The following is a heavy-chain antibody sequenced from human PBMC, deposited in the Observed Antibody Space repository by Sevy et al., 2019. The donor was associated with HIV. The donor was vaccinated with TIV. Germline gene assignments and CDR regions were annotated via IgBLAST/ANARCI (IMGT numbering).Heavy chain of an antibody. CDR2: ISSSSSYI. J-gene: IGHJ6*02. Sequence: GGSLRLSCAASGFTFSSYSMNWVRQAPGKGLEWVSSISSSSSYIYYADSVKGRFTISRDNAKNSLYLQMNSLRAEDTAVYYCARCITSSSGYYGMDVWGQGTTVTVSS. CDR3: ARCITSSSGYYGMDV. D-gene: IGHD6-6*01. V-gene: IGHV3-21*01. CDR1: GFTFSSYS.